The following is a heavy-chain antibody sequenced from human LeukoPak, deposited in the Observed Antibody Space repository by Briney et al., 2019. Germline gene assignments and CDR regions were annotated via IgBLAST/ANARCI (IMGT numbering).Heavy chain of an antibody. Sequence: GGSLRLSCAASGFTVSSNYMSWVRQGPGKGLEWVSVIYSGGSTYYADSVKGRFTISRDNSKNTLYLQMNSLRAEDTAVYYCAKVAASVVTWFWPDIWGQGTMVTVSS. D-gene: IGHD3-22*01. V-gene: IGHV3-53*01. J-gene: IGHJ3*02. CDR1: GFTVSSNY. CDR3: AKVAASVVTWFWPDI. CDR2: IYSGGST.